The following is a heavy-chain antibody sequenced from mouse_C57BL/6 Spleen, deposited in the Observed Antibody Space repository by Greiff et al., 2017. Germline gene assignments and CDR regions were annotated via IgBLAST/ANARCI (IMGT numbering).Heavy chain of an antibody. V-gene: IGHV1-72*01. CDR2: IDPNSGGT. Sequence: VQLQQPGAELVKPGASVKLSCKASGYTFTSYWMHWVKQRPGRGLEWIGRIDPNSGGTKYNEKFKSKATLTVDKSSSTAYMQLSSLTSEDSAVYYCASGVYYGSSYGKSGYFDVWGTGTTVTVSS. CDR3: ASGVYYGSSYGKSGYFDV. J-gene: IGHJ1*03. D-gene: IGHD1-1*01. CDR1: GYTFTSYW.